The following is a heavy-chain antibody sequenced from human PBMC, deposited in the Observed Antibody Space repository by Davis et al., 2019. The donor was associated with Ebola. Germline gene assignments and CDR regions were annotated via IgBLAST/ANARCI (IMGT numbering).Heavy chain of an antibody. Sequence: GGSLRLSCAASGFTFSSYGMHWVRQAPGKGLEWVAVIWYDGSNKYYADSVKGRFTISRDNAKNSLYLQMNSLRAEDTALYYCAKDIRGDYGGYFDYWGQGTLVTVSS. V-gene: IGHV3-33*03. CDR1: GFTFSSYG. CDR2: IWYDGSNK. D-gene: IGHD4-17*01. J-gene: IGHJ4*02. CDR3: AKDIRGDYGGYFDY.